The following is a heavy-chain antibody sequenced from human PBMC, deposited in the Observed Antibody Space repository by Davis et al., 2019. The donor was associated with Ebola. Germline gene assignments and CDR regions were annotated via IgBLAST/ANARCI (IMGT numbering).Heavy chain of an antibody. CDR1: GGSISSYY. V-gene: IGHV4-59*01. J-gene: IGHJ4*02. Sequence: GSLRLSCTVSGGSISSYYWSWIRQPPGKGLEWIGYIYYSGSTNYNPSLKSRVTISVDTSKNQFSLKLSSVTAADTAVYYCAGSGAMIVYWGQGTLVTVSS. CDR3: AGSGAMIVY. D-gene: IGHD3-22*01. CDR2: IYYSGST.